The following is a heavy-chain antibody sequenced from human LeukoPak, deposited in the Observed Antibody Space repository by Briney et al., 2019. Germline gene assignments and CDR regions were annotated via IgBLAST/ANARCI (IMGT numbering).Heavy chain of an antibody. D-gene: IGHD2-15*01. V-gene: IGHV4-4*07. Sequence: SETLSPTCTVSGDPLGTFYWSWLRQPAGQGLEYIGRIHTNGYTNYKPSLNSRVTMSVDSSKNQFSLTLRSVTATDTAIYYCARAHSGLYLDSWGQGTLVTVSS. CDR3: ARAHSGLYLDS. CDR1: GDPLGTFY. CDR2: IHTNGYT. J-gene: IGHJ4*02.